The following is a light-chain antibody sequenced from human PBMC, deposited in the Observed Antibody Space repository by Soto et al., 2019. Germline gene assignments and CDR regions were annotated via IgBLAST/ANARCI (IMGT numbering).Light chain of an antibody. CDR1: QSLVYSDGNTY. J-gene: IGKJ5*01. CDR2: KAS. CDR3: MQGTHWPPIT. Sequence: DVVMTQSPLSLPVTLGQPASISCRSSQSLVYSDGNTYLNWFQXRPGQSXXRXIYKASNRDSGVPDRFSGSGSGTDFTLKISRVEAEDVGVYYGMQGTHWPPITFGQGTRLEIK. V-gene: IGKV2-30*01.